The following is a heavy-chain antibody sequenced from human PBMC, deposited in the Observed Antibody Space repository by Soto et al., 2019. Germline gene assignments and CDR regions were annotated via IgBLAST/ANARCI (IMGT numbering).Heavy chain of an antibody. CDR3: ARDPDQLQGHYFDY. Sequence: ASVKVSCKASGYTFTSYGISWVRQAPGQGLEWMGWISAYNGNTNYAQKLQGRVTMTTDTSTSTAYMELRSLRSDDTVVYYCARDPDQLQGHYFDYWGQGTLVTVSS. CDR1: GYTFTSYG. J-gene: IGHJ4*02. CDR2: ISAYNGNT. V-gene: IGHV1-18*01. D-gene: IGHD3-10*01.